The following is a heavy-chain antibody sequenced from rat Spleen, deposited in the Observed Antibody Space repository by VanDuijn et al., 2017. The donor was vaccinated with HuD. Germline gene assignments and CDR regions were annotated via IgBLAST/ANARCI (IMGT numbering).Heavy chain of an antibody. CDR3: ATEGMVGFFDY. D-gene: IGHD1-11*01. CDR1: GYSITSSYR. V-gene: IGHV3-3*01. J-gene: IGHJ2*01. Sequence: EVQLQESGPGLVKPSQSLSLTCSVTGYSITSSYRWNWIRKFPGNKLEWMGYINSAGSTNYNPSLKSRISITRDTSKNQFFLQVNSVTTEDTATYYCATEGMVGFFDYWGQGVMVTVSS. CDR2: INSAGST.